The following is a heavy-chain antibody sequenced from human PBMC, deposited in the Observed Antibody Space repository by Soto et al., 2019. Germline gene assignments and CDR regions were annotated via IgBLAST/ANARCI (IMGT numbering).Heavy chain of an antibody. Sequence: QVQLGESGGGVVQPGRSLRLSCAASGFTFSSYGMHWVRQAPGKGLEWVALVWYDGGNKYYADSVKGRFNISRDNSKNTLHLQMNSLADEDTAVYYCVRAAGYSGNDYAYYYGMDVWGQGPTVTVSS. J-gene: IGHJ6*02. D-gene: IGHD5-12*01. CDR1: GFTFSSYG. CDR3: VRAAGYSGNDYAYYYGMDV. CDR2: VWYDGGNK. V-gene: IGHV3-33*01.